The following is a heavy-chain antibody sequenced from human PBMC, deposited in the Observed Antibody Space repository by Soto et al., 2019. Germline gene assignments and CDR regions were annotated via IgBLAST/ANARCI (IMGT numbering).Heavy chain of an antibody. D-gene: IGHD1-1*01. CDR3: AREGYNWNDGGSDNWFDP. V-gene: IGHV1-2*04. CDR1: GYTFTGYY. Sequence: QVQLVQSGAEVKKPGASVKVSCKASGYTFTGYYMHWVRQAPGQGLEWMGWINPNSGGTNYAQKFQGWVTMTRDTSISTAYMELSRLRSDDTGVYYCAREGYNWNDGGSDNWFDPWGQGTLVTVSS. J-gene: IGHJ5*02. CDR2: INPNSGGT.